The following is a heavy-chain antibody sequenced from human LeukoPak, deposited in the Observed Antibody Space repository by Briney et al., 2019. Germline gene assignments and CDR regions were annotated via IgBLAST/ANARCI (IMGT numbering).Heavy chain of an antibody. D-gene: IGHD4-23*01. CDR3: ARESGRWSYPDPPSY. J-gene: IGHJ4*02. CDR1: GYTFTGYY. V-gene: IGHV1-2*02. CDR2: INPNSGGT. Sequence: ASVSVSSTASGYTFTGYYMHGVRQAPGQGLEWMGWINPNSGGTNYAQKFQGRVTMIRDTSISTAYMELSRLRSDDTAVYYCARESGRWSYPDPPSYWGQGTLVSVSS.